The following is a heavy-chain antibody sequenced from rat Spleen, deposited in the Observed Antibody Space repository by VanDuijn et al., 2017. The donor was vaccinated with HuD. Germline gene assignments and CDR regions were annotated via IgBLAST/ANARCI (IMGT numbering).Heavy chain of an antibody. Sequence: EVQLVEAGGGLVQPGRSLKLSCAASGFTFSNSGMAWVRQAPTKGLEWVATLSYDGHTTYYRDSVKGRFTISRDNAKSILYLQMDSLRSEETATYYCTTVSSYTYWYFDFWGPGTMVTVSS. CDR3: TTVSSYTYWYFDF. D-gene: IGHD1-2*01. V-gene: IGHV5-29*01. CDR2: LSYDGHTT. J-gene: IGHJ1*01. CDR1: GFTFSNSG.